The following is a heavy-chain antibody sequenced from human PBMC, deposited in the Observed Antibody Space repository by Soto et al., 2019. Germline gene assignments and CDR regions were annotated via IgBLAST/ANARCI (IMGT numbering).Heavy chain of an antibody. CDR2: ISGSGGST. V-gene: IGHV3-23*01. CDR3: AKDQGRGYDLLDNWFDP. J-gene: IGHJ5*02. Sequence: EVQLLESGGGLVQPGGSLRLSCAASGFTFSSYAMSWVRQAPGKGLEWVSAISGSGGSTYYADSVKGRFTISRDNSKNTLYLQMNSLRAEHTAVYYCAKDQGRGYDLLDNWFDPWGQGTLVTVSS. D-gene: IGHD5-12*01. CDR1: GFTFSSYA.